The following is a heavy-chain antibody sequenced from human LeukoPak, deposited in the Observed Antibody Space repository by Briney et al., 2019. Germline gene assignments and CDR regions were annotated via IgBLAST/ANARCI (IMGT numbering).Heavy chain of an antibody. J-gene: IGHJ4*02. CDR3: PYYFDY. CDR2: ISYDGSNK. V-gene: IGHV3-30*03. D-gene: IGHD3-3*01. Sequence: GGSLRLSCAASGFTFSNYWMHWVRQAPGKGLEWVAVISYDGSNKYYADSVKGRFTISRDNSKNTLYLHYCAKEGSIFGVVIRPYYFDYWGQGTLVTVSS. CDR1: GFTFSNYW.